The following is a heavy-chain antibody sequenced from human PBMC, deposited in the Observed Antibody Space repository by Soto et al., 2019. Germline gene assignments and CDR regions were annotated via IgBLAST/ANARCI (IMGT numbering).Heavy chain of an antibody. CDR2: ISYDGSNK. CDR3: ARVPYDSSGYYSHY. D-gene: IGHD3-22*01. J-gene: IGHJ4*02. CDR1: GFTFSSYA. V-gene: IGHV3-30-3*01. Sequence: GSLRLSCAASGFTFSSYAMHWVRQAPGKGLEWVAVISYDGSNKYYADSVKGRFTISRDNSKNTLYLQMNSLRAEDTAVYYCARVPYDSSGYYSHYWGEGTLVTV.